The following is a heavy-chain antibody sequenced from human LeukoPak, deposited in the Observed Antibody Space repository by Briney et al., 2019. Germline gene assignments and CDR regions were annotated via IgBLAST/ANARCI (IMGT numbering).Heavy chain of an antibody. D-gene: IGHD6-13*01. V-gene: IGHV6-1*01. J-gene: IGHJ6*03. CDR3: ARGGIAAGGDSYYYYMDV. CDR2: TYYGSKWYN. CDR1: GDSVSSNSAA. Sequence: SQTLSLTCAISGDSVSSNSAAWNWIRQSPSRGLEWLGRTYYGSKWYNDYAVSVKSRITINPDTSKNQFSLQLNSVTPEDTAVYYCARGGIAAGGDSYYYYMDVWGKGTTVTVSS.